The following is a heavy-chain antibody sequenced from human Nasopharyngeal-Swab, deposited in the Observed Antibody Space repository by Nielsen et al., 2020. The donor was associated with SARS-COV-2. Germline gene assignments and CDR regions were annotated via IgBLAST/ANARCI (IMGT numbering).Heavy chain of an antibody. D-gene: IGHD6-6*01. CDR2: ISWNSGGI. CDR3: AKTMVYSSSSYYFDY. CDR1: GFTFDDYA. J-gene: IGHJ4*02. Sequence: SLKISCAASGFTFDDYAMHWVRQAPGKGLEWVSGISWNSGGIGYADSVKGRFTISRDNAKNSLYLQMNSLRAEDTALYYCAKTMVYSSSSYYFDYWGQGTLVTVSS. V-gene: IGHV3-9*01.